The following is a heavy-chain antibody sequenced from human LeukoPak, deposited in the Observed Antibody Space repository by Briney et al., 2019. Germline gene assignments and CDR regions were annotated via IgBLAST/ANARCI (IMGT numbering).Heavy chain of an antibody. J-gene: IGHJ4*02. D-gene: IGHD6-19*01. CDR3: AKGQWLVGVDY. CDR1: GFTFSSYW. CDR2: ISYDGSNK. V-gene: IGHV3-30*18. Sequence: GGSLRLTCAASGFTFSSYWMSWVRQAPGKGLEWVAVISYDGSNKYYADSVKGRFTISRDNSKNTLYLQMNSLRAEDTAVYYCAKGQWLVGVDYWGQGTLVTVSS.